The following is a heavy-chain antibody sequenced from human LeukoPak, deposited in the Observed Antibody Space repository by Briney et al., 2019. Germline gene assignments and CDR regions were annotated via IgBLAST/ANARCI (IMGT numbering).Heavy chain of an antibody. CDR1: GLTFRSYA. CDR2: ITYNSGNI. J-gene: IGHJ4*02. D-gene: IGHD5-18*01. Sequence: GGSLSLSCAVSGLTFRSYAMQWVRQAPGRGLEWVSYITYNSGNIFYADSVKGRFTISRDNAKDSLYLQMSSLRDEDTAVYYCARDSGYSYADDYWGQGSLVTVSS. CDR3: ARDSGYSYADDY. V-gene: IGHV3-48*02.